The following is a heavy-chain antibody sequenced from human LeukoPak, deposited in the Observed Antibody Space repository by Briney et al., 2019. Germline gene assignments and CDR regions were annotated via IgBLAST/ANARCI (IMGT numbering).Heavy chain of an antibody. V-gene: IGHV3-23*01. D-gene: IGHD6-13*01. J-gene: IGHJ4*02. CDR3: AGTEAAGTGY. CDR1: GFTFSSYA. CDR2: ISGSGGTT. Sequence: GGPLRLSCAASGFTFSSYAMSWVRQAPGKGLEWVSAISGSGGTTYYADSVKGRFTISRDNSKNTLYLQMNSLRAEDTAAYYCAGTEAAGTGYWGQGTLVTVSS.